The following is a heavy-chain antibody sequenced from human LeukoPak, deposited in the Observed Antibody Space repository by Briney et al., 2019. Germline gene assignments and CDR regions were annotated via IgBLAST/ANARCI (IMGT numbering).Heavy chain of an antibody. CDR1: GFTFSRFR. D-gene: IGHD3-22*01. CDR2: ICGSSSYI. J-gene: IGHJ4*02. V-gene: IGHV3-21*01. CDR3: AREKEYYYDSSGYYPPGY. Sequence: PGGSLRLSCAASGFTFSRFRMYWVREAPGKGLEWVSFICGSSSYIYYDYSVKGQFTISRDNAKNSLYLQMNSLRAEDTAVYYYAREKEYYYDSSGYYPPGYWGQGTLVTVSS.